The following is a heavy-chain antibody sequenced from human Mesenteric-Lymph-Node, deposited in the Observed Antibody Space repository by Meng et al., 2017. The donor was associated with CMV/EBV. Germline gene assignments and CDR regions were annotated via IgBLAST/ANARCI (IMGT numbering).Heavy chain of an antibody. J-gene: IGHJ4*02. Sequence: CKASGYTLTGYYMHWGRQAPGQGLEWLGRISPNSGDTNYAQNFQGRVTLTRDTSISTAYMELSRLRSDDTALYYCARSSSSWYYFDYWGQGTLVTVSS. V-gene: IGHV1-2*06. CDR3: ARSSSSWYYFDY. CDR2: ISPNSGDT. D-gene: IGHD6-13*01. CDR1: GYTLTGYY.